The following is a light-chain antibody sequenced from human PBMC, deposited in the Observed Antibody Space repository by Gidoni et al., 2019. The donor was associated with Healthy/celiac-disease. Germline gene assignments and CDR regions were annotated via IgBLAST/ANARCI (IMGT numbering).Light chain of an antibody. Sequence: DIQMTQSPSSLSASVGDRVTITCQASQYISNYLNWYQQKPGKAPELLFYDASNVETGVPSRFSGSGSGTDFTFTISSLQPEDIATYYCQQYDNLITFGQGTRLEIK. CDR1: QYISNY. CDR2: DAS. J-gene: IGKJ5*01. CDR3: QQYDNLIT. V-gene: IGKV1-33*01.